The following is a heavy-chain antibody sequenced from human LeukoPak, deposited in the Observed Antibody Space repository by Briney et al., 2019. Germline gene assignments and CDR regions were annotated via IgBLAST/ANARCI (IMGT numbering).Heavy chain of an antibody. V-gene: IGHV3-33*06. Sequence: GSLRLSCAASGFPFSNYGIHWVRQAPGKGLEWVAVVWYEGSDKYYADSVRGRFFISRDNSKNRVYLQMNGLRAEDTAVYYCAKDLTSYDSSGFFDNWGQGTLVTVSS. CDR1: GFPFSNYG. D-gene: IGHD3-22*01. CDR2: VWYEGSDK. J-gene: IGHJ4*02. CDR3: AKDLTSYDSSGFFDN.